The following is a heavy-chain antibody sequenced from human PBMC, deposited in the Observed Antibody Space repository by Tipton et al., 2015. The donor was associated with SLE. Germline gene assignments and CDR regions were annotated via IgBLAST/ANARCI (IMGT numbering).Heavy chain of an antibody. CDR3: ARDGRWEPTDI. Sequence: QVQLVQSGAEVKKPGASVKVSCKASGYTFTSYYMHWVRQAPGQGLEWMGIINPSGGSTSYAQKFQGRVIMATDTSTSTAYMEVRSLRFDDTAVYYCARDGRWEPTDIWGQGTMVTVSS. CDR2: INPSGGST. V-gene: IGHV1-46*01. CDR1: GYTFTSYY. J-gene: IGHJ3*02. D-gene: IGHD1-26*01.